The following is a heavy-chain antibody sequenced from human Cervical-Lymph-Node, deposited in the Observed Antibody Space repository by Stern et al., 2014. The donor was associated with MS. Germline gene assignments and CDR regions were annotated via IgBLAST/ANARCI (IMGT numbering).Heavy chain of an antibody. CDR2: IKTDGSPT. V-gene: IGHV3-74*01. J-gene: IGHJ2*01. CDR1: GFNFRSYW. CDR3: ARAGSSGSYGFFDL. D-gene: IGHD3-22*01. Sequence: EVQLVESGGGLVQPGGSLRLSCAASGFNFRSYWIHWVRQAPGEGLVWVSRIKTDGSPTSSADSVKGRFTVTRDSAKSTVYLQMNSLRVDDTAVYYCARAGSSGSYGFFDLWGRGTLVTVSS.